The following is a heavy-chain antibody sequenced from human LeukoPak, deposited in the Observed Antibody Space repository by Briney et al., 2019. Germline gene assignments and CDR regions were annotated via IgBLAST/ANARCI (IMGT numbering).Heavy chain of an antibody. CDR3: ARVISPRRYFDY. V-gene: IGHV4-59*08. CDR2: IYYSGST. D-gene: IGHD2-21*01. Sequence: SETLSLTCTVSGGSISSYYWSWIRQPPGKGLEWIGYIYYSGSTNYNPSLKSRVTISVDTSKNQFSLKLSSVTAADTAVYYCARVISPRRYFDYWGQGTLVTVSS. J-gene: IGHJ4*02. CDR1: GGSISSYY.